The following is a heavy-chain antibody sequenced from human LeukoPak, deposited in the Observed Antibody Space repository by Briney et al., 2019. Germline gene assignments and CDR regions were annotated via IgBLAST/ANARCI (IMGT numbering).Heavy chain of an antibody. J-gene: IGHJ4*02. CDR1: GFTFSSYS. CDR3: ARRPLRYCSSTSCPLDY. D-gene: IGHD2-2*01. CDR2: ISSSSSYI. V-gene: IGHV3-21*01. Sequence: GGSLRPSCAASGFTFSSYSMNWVRQAPGKGLEWVSSISSSSSYIYYADSVKGRFTISRDNAKNSLYLQMNSLRAEDTAVYYCARRPLRYCSSTSCPLDYWGQGTLVTVSS.